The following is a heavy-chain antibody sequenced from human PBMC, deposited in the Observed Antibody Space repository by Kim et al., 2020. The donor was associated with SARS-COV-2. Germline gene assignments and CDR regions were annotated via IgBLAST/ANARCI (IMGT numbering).Heavy chain of an antibody. CDR1: GGSISSSSYY. D-gene: IGHD5-18*01. CDR2: IYYSGST. Sequence: SETLSLTCTVSGGSISSSSYYWGWIRQPPGKGLEWIGSIYYSGSTYYNPSLKSRVTISVDTSKNQFSLKLSSVTAADTAVYYCARSSSRGYSYGWGQGTLVTVSS. J-gene: IGHJ4*02. V-gene: IGHV4-39*07. CDR3: ARSSSRGYSYG.